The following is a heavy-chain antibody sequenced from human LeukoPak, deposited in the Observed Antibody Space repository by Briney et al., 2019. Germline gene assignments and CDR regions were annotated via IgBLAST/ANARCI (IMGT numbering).Heavy chain of an antibody. CDR1: GGTFSSYA. J-gene: IGHJ4*02. CDR2: IIPIFGTA. V-gene: IGHV1-69*13. CDR3: ARDRGGVWFGESHFDY. Sequence: SVKVSCKASGGTFSSYAISWVRQAPGQGLEWMGGIIPIFGTANYAQKFQGRVTITADESTSTAYMELSSLRSEDTAVYYCARDRGGVWFGESHFDYWGQGTLVAVSS. D-gene: IGHD3-10*01.